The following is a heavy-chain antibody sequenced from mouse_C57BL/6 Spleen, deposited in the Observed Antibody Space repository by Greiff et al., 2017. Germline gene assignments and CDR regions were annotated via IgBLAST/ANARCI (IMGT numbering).Heavy chain of an antibody. CDR3: ARAALDGYYGFAY. CDR2: IDPNSGGT. D-gene: IGHD2-3*01. J-gene: IGHJ3*01. CDR1: GYTFTSYW. V-gene: IGHV1-72*01. Sequence: QVQLQQPGAELVKPGASVKLSCKASGYTFTSYWMHWVKQRPGRGLEWIGRIDPNSGGTKYNEKFKSKATLTVDKPSSTAYIQLSSLTSEDSAVYYCARAALDGYYGFAYWGQGTLVTVSA.